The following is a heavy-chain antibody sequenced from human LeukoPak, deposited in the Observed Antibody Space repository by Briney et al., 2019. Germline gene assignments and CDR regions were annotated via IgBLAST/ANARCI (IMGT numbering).Heavy chain of an antibody. CDR1: GFTFSSYW. V-gene: IGHV3-74*01. CDR2: INSDGSSA. CDR3: ARYCSGVSCYSGMVF. D-gene: IGHD2-15*01. Sequence: QTGGSLRLSCAAFGFTFSSYWMQWVRQAPGKGLVWVSRINSDGSSASYADSVKGRFTISRDNAKNTLYLQMNSLRAEDTAVYYCARYCSGVSCYSGMVFWGQTTLVTVSS. J-gene: IGHJ4*02.